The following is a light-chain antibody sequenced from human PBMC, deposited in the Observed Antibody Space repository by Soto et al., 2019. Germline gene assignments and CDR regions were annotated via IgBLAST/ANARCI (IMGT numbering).Light chain of an antibody. Sequence: DVVMTQSPLSLPVTLGQPASISCRSSQSLAYSDGNTYLNWFQQRPGQSPRRLIYKVSNRDSRVPERFNGSGSGTDFTLKISRVEAEDVGVYYCMQGTHWPPYTFGQGTKLEIK. CDR1: QSLAYSDGNTY. J-gene: IGKJ2*01. V-gene: IGKV2-30*01. CDR3: MQGTHWPPYT. CDR2: KVS.